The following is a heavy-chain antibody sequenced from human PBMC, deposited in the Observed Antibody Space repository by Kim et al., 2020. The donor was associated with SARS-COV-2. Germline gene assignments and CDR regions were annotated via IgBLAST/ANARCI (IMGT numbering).Heavy chain of an antibody. D-gene: IGHD3-10*01. J-gene: IGHJ6*02. Sequence: GGSLRLSCAASGFTFSSYGMHWVRQAPGKGLEWVAVIWYDGSNKYYADSVKGRFTISRDNSKNTLYLQMNSLRAEDTAVYYCAKEAARWDGSGLGMDVWGQGTTVTVSS. V-gene: IGHV3-33*06. CDR2: IWYDGSNK. CDR3: AKEAARWDGSGLGMDV. CDR1: GFTFSSYG.